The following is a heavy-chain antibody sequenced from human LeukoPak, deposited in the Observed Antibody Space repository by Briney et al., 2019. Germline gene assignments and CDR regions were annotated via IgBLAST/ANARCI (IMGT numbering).Heavy chain of an antibody. D-gene: IGHD3-10*01. J-gene: IGHJ4*02. CDR2: IIPIFGTA. V-gene: IGHV1-69*05. Sequence: ASVKVSCKASGGTFSSYAISWVRQAPGQGLEWMGGIIPIFGTANYAQKFQGRVTITTDESTSTAYMELSSLRSEDTAVYYCARSTSDYYGSSLRFDYWGQGILVTVSS. CDR1: GGTFSSYA. CDR3: ARSTSDYYGSSLRFDY.